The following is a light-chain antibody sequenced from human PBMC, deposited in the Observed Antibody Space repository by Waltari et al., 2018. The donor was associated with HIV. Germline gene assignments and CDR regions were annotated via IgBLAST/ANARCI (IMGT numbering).Light chain of an antibody. V-gene: IGKV3-11*01. CDR1: QSVRSL. Sequence: EIVLTQSPATLSLSPGERATLSCRASQSVRSLLGWYQQKPGQAPRLLIYDAFIRATGTPARFSGSGSGTDFTLTISSLEPEDFAVYYCQQRSNWPLTFGGGTKVEIK. CDR3: QQRSNWPLT. CDR2: DAF. J-gene: IGKJ4*01.